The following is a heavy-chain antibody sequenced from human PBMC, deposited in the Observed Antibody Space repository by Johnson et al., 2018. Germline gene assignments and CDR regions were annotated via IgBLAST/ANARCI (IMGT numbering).Heavy chain of an antibody. V-gene: IGHV3-30*18. Sequence: QVQLVQSGGGVVQPGMSLRLSCTAAGFTFSTHDMHWVRQAPGKWLEWVAVLSYDGSSKYYADSVRGRITISRDNSKNTLNLQMNSLRNEDTAVYYCAKVATPQKAVLAEYFQHWGQGTLVSVSS. J-gene: IGHJ1*01. CDR2: LSYDGSSK. D-gene: IGHD2-15*01. CDR1: GFTFSTHD. CDR3: AKVATPQKAVLAEYFQH.